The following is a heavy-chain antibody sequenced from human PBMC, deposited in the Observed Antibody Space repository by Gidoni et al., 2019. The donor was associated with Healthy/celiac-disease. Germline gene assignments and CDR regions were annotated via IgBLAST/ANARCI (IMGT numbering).Heavy chain of an antibody. V-gene: IGHV3-30*18. Sequence: QVQLVESGGGVVQPGRSLRLSCAASGFTFSSYGMHWVRQAPGKGLEWVAVISYDGSNKYYADSVKGRFTISRDNSKNTLYLQMNSLRAEDTAVYYCAKQFPFTILRQKNYGMDVWGQGTTVTVSS. D-gene: IGHD3-3*01. CDR2: ISYDGSNK. J-gene: IGHJ6*02. CDR3: AKQFPFTILRQKNYGMDV. CDR1: GFTFSSYG.